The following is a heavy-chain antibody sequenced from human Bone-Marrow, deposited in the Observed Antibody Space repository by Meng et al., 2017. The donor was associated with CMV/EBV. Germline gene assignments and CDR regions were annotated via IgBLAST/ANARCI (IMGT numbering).Heavy chain of an antibody. CDR3: AKVVRAGITIFGVVGDAFDI. V-gene: IGHV3-23*01. Sequence: GGSLRLSCAASGFTFSSYAMSWVRQAPGKGLEWVSAISGSGGSTYYADSVKGRFTISRDNSKNTLYLQMNSLRAEDTAVYYCAKVVRAGITIFGVVGDAFDIWGQGTMVTVSS. CDR1: GFTFSSYA. D-gene: IGHD3-3*01. CDR2: ISGSGGST. J-gene: IGHJ3*02.